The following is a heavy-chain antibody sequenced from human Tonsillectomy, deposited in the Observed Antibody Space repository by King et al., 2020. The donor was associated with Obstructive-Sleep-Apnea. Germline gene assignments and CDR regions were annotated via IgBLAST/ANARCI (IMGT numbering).Heavy chain of an antibody. CDR2: INPNNGGT. Sequence: QLVQSGAEVKKPGASVKVSCKASGYTFTDYFMHWVRQAPGQGLEWMGWINPNNGGTNYAQKFQGRVTMTRDTSISSAYMEVSRLRSDDTAVYYCVRVLGEFLSPGYLDSWSQGTPVTVSS. D-gene: IGHD3-10*01. CDR1: GYTFTDYF. J-gene: IGHJ4*02. V-gene: IGHV1-2*02. CDR3: VRVLGEFLSPGYLDS.